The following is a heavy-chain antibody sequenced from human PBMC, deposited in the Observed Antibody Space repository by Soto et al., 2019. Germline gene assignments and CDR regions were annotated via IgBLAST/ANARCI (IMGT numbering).Heavy chain of an antibody. CDR3: ATDSSGYYYFDY. J-gene: IGHJ4*02. V-gene: IGHV4-39*01. D-gene: IGHD3-22*01. CDR2: MYYSGST. Sequence: NPWETLSLTCTVSGGSISSSSYYWGWIRQPPGNGLEWIGSMYYSGSTYYNPSLKSRVTISVDTSKSQFSLKLSSVTAADTAVYYCATDSSGYYYFDYWGQGTLVTVSS. CDR1: GGSISSSSYY.